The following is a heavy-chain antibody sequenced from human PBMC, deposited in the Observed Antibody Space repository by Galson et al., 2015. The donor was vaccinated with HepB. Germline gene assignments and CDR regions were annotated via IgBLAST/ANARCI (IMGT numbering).Heavy chain of an antibody. CDR1: GFTVSSNY. CDR3: ARDFYCSSTSCDRGGGWFFGL. J-gene: IGHJ2*01. Sequence: SLRLSCAASGFTVSSNYMSWVRQAPGKGLEWVSVIYSGGSTYYADSVKGRFTISRDNSKNTLYLQMNSLRAEDTAVYYCARDFYCSSTSCDRGGGWFFGLWGRGTLVTVSS. CDR2: IYSGGST. D-gene: IGHD2-2*01. V-gene: IGHV3-53*01.